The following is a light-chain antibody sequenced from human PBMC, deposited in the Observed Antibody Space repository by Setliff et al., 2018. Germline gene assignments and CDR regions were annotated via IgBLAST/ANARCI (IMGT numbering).Light chain of an antibody. V-gene: IGLV2-8*01. Sequence: QSALPHEAPSASGSPGQSVTISCTGTSSDVGGYNYVSWYQQHPGKAPKLMIYEVSKRPSGVPDRFSGSKSGNTASLTVSGLQAEDEADYYCSSYAGSNNYVFGTGTKVTVL. CDR1: SSDVGGYNY. CDR2: EVS. CDR3: SSYAGSNNYV. J-gene: IGLJ1*01.